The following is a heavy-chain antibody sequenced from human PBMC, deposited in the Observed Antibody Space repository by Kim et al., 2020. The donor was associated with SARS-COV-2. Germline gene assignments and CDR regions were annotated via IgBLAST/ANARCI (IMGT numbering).Heavy chain of an antibody. CDR2: IYHSGST. J-gene: IGHJ4*02. V-gene: IGHV4-38-2*02. CDR3: ARDTVDGDYVGLYYFDY. D-gene: IGHD4-17*01. CDR1: GYSISSGYY. Sequence: SETLSLTCTVSGYSISSGYYWGWIRQPPGKGLEWIGSIYHSGSTYYNPSLKSRVTISVDTSKNQFSLKLSSVTAADTAVYYCARDTVDGDYVGLYYFDYWGQGTLVTVSS.